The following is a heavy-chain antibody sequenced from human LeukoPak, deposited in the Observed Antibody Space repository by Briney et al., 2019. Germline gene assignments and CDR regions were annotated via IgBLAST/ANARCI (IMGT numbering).Heavy chain of an antibody. CDR3: ARAFSGYSLGY. CDR1: GGSFSGYY. J-gene: IGHJ4*02. Sequence: PSETLSLTCAVYGGSFSGYYWGWIRQPPGKGLEWIGEINHSGSTNYNPSLKSRVTISVDTSKNQFSLKLSSVTAADTAVYYCARAFSGYSLGYWGQGTLVTVSS. CDR2: INHSGST. V-gene: IGHV4-34*01. D-gene: IGHD3-22*01.